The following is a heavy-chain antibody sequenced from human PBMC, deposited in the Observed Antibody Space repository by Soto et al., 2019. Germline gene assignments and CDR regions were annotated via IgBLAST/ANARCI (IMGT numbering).Heavy chain of an antibody. J-gene: IGHJ4*02. V-gene: IGHV3-53*01. CDR2: IYANGNT. CDR1: GLSVSINY. D-gene: IGHD1-26*01. CDR3: ASQGISGNYWEDFDY. Sequence: RGSLRLSCAASGLSVSINYMSWVRQAPGRGLEWVSVIYANGNTYYADSVKGRFTLSRDNLKNRLYLQMNSLRADDTAVYYCASQGISGNYWEDFDYWGRGTLVTVSS.